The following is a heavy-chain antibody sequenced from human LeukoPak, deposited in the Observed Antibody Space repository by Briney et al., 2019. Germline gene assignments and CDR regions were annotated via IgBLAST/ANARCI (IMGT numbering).Heavy chain of an antibody. J-gene: IGHJ4*02. D-gene: IGHD2-15*01. CDR3: ARGQEYCSGGSCSFQAKGGFDY. Sequence: GGSLRLSCAASGFTFSSYEMNWVRQAPGKGLEWVSYISSSGSTIYYADSVKGRFTISRDNAKNSLYLQMNSLRAEDTAVYYCARGQEYCSGGSCSFQAKGGFDYWGQGTLVTVSS. CDR1: GFTFSSYE. CDR2: ISSSGSTI. V-gene: IGHV3-48*03.